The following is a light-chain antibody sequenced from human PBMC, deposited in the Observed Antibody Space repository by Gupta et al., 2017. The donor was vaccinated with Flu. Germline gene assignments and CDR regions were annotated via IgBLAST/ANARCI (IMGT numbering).Light chain of an antibody. CDR3: QVWEGGRDHPWV. Sequence: SPAMTQPPSVSVAPGQTAKMTCGGNNIGPKSVHWYQPKPGQAPGLIVYDDRDRPSGSPERFSGSKSGNTATMIISRVEAGEEGDYYCQVWEGGRDHPWVIGGGTKLTVL. CDR1: NIGPKS. J-gene: IGLJ3*02. V-gene: IGLV3-21*02. CDR2: DDR.